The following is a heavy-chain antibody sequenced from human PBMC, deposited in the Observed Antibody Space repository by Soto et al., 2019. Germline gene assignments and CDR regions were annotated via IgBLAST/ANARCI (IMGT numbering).Heavy chain of an antibody. D-gene: IGHD3-22*01. CDR3: ARDRGYYYDSSGYYYPYYYYYGMEV. CDR2: ISSSSSTI. J-gene: IGHJ6*02. CDR1: GFTFSSYS. Sequence: PGGSLRLSCAASGFTFSSYSMNWVRQAPGKGLEWVSYISSSSSTIYYADSVKGRFTISRDNAKNSLYLQMNSLRAEDTAVYYCARDRGYYYDSSGYYYPYYYYYGMEVWGQGTSVTVSS. V-gene: IGHV3-48*04.